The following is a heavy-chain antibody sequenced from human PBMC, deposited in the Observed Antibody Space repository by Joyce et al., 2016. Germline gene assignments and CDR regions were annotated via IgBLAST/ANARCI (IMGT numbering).Heavy chain of an antibody. CDR1: GITFSSHN. CDR2: ISSSGSYI. CDR3: ARDRHQELYYDILTRDAFDI. D-gene: IGHD3-9*01. Sequence: EVQLVESGGGLVKPGGSLRLSCAVSGITFSSHNLNWVRRAPGKGREWVSFISSSGSYIYYADSVKGRFTISRDNAKNSLYLQMNSLRAEDTAIYYCARDRHQELYYDILTRDAFDIWGQGTMVTVSS. V-gene: IGHV3-21*01. J-gene: IGHJ3*02.